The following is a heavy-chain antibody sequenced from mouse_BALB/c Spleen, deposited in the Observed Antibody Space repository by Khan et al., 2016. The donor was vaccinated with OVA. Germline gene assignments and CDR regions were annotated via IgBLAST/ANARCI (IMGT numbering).Heavy chain of an antibody. Sequence: VQLQQSGPELVKPGASVKISCKASGYTFTDYNMDWVKQSHGKSLEWIGDITPNNGGTIYNQKFKGKATLTVDKSYSTADMELRSLTSEETAVYYCTRGGHGSPFDYWGRGTTLTVSS. CDR2: ITPNNGGT. CDR1: GYTFTDYN. J-gene: IGHJ2*01. V-gene: IGHV1-18*01. D-gene: IGHD1-1*01. CDR3: TRGGHGSPFDY.